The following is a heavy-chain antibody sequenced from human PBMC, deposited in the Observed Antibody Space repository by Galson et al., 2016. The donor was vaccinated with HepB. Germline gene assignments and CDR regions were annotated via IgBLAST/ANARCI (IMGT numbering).Heavy chain of an antibody. Sequence: SVKVSCKASGGTFSSFAISWVRQAPGQGLEWMAGIIPILDIAKYAQKFQGRVTITADKSTSTAYMELSSLRSDDTAVYYCARDGSEHGRSSGGGMDVWGQGTTVTVSS. D-gene: IGHD6-6*01. CDR3: ARDGSEHGRSSGGGMDV. CDR1: GGTFSSFA. CDR2: IIPILDIA. V-gene: IGHV1-69*10. J-gene: IGHJ6*02.